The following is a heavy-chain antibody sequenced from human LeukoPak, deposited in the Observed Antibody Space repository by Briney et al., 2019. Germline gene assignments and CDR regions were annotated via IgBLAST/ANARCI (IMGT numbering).Heavy chain of an antibody. CDR1: GGSVNTDNY. D-gene: IGHD6-19*01. J-gene: IGHJ5*02. Sequence: SETLSLTCTVSGGSVNTDNYWGWIRPSPGKGLEWIGSIYYTGITYYNPSLKSRVTLSVDTSKNQFFLSLSSMTAADTAVYYCVRHGQWLLRNAWGQGILVSASS. CDR3: VRHGQWLLRNA. V-gene: IGHV4-39*01. CDR2: IYYTGIT.